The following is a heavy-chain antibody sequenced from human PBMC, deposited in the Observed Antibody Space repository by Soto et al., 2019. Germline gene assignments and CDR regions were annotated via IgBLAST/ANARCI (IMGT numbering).Heavy chain of an antibody. V-gene: IGHV4-4*02. D-gene: IGHD3-10*01. Sequence: SETLSPTCRVFRACLNSHKRWRCVRPPPGKGVEWIGEIHHSGSTNYNPSLKSRFTISVGKSKNQFSLKLTSVTAADTAVYYCARVGVLEWFGELLPGWFDPWGQGTLVTVSS. CDR1: RACLNSHKR. J-gene: IGHJ5*02. CDR3: ARVGVLEWFGELLPGWFDP. CDR2: IHHSGST.